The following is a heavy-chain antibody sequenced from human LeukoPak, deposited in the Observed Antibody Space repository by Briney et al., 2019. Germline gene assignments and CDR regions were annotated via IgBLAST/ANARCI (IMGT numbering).Heavy chain of an antibody. CDR3: ARGEKTADWFDP. D-gene: IGHD2-2*01. Sequence: SQTLSLTCTVSGGSISSGGYYWSWIRQHPGKGLEWIGYIYYSGSTYYNPSLKSRVTISVDTSKNQFSLKLSSVTAADTAVYYCARGEKTADWFDPWGQGTLVTVSS. CDR1: GGSISSGGYY. V-gene: IGHV4-31*03. CDR2: IYYSGST. J-gene: IGHJ5*02.